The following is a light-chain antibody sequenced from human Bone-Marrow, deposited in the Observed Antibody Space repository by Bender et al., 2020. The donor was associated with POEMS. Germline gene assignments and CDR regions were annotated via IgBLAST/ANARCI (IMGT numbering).Light chain of an antibody. Sequence: QSVLTQAPSASGTPGQKVTISCSGSSSNIGSNVVNWYQQFPGTAPKLLIYTNSQRPSGVPDRFSGSKSGTSASLAISGLQSEDEADFYCAAWDDSLNGWVFGGGTKLTVL. CDR3: AAWDDSLNGWV. CDR2: TNS. CDR1: SSNIGSNV. V-gene: IGLV1-44*01. J-gene: IGLJ3*02.